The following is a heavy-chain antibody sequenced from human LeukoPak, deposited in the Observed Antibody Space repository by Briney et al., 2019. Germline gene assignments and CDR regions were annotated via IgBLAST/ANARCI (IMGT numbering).Heavy chain of an antibody. V-gene: IGHV3-30*18. CDR1: GFTFSSYG. CDR3: AKDQDYYDTNPLDY. D-gene: IGHD3-22*01. J-gene: IGHJ4*02. Sequence: GGSLRLSCAASGFTFSSYGMHWVRQAPGKGLEWVAVISYDGSNKYYADSVKGRFTISRDNSKNTLYLQMNSLRAEDTAVYYCAKDQDYYDTNPLDYWGQGTLVTVSS. CDR2: ISYDGSNK.